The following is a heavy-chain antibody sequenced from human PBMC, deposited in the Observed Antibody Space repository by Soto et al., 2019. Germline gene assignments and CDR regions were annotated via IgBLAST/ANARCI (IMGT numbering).Heavy chain of an antibody. CDR2: IYWDDAK. D-gene: IGHD3-22*01. CDR3: ARMGYYFDSSGLGVDY. V-gene: IGHV2-5*02. J-gene: IGHJ4*02. CDR1: GFSLSTSGVG. Sequence: QITLKESGPTLVKPTQTLTLTCTFSGFSLSTSGVGVGWIRQPPGKALEWLALIYWDDAKRYSPSLKSRLTITKDTCKHQVVLTMTIMDPVDTATYYCARMGYYFDSSGLGVDYWVEGTLVPVSS.